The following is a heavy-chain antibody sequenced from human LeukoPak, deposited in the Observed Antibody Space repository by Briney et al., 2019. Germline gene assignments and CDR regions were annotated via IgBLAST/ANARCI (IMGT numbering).Heavy chain of an antibody. Sequence: GGSLRLSCAASGFSFSNYDIHWVRQAPGKGLEWVSAISGSGGSTYYADSVKGRFTISRDNSKNTLYFQMNSLRTEDTAVYYCAREPDFWSGYHFWGQGTLVTVSS. CDR3: AREPDFWSGYHF. D-gene: IGHD3-3*01. CDR2: ISGSGGST. J-gene: IGHJ4*02. V-gene: IGHV3-23*01. CDR1: GFSFSNYD.